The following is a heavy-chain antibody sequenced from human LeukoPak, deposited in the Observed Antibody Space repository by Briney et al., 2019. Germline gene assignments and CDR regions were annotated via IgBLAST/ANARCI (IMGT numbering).Heavy chain of an antibody. J-gene: IGHJ3*02. Sequence: GGSLRLSCAASGFTVSSNYMSWVRQAPGKGLEWVSVIYSGGSTYYADSVKGRFTISRDNSKNTLYLQMNSLRAEDTAVYYCAKVKLERRLFGAFDIWGQGTMVTVSS. CDR3: AKVKLERRLFGAFDI. D-gene: IGHD1-1*01. CDR2: IYSGGST. CDR1: GFTVSSNY. V-gene: IGHV3-66*01.